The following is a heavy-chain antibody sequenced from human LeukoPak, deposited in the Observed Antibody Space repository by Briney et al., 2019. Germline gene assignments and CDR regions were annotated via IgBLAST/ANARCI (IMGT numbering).Heavy chain of an antibody. CDR1: GLTFDDYA. CDR2: ISWNSVTI. Sequence: GGSLRLSCAGSGLTFDDYAMHWVRQAPGKGLEWVSSISWNSVTIAYVDSVKGRFTISRDNAKNSLYLQMNSLRAEDTAVYYCARAKIWGQGTMVTVSS. J-gene: IGHJ3*02. V-gene: IGHV3-9*01. CDR3: ARAKI.